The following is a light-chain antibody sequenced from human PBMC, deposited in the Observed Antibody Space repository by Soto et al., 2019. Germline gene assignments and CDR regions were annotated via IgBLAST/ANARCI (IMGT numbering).Light chain of an antibody. J-gene: IGKJ4*01. CDR1: QGIRDD. Sequence: AIQMTQSPSSLSASVGDRVTITCRASQGIRDDLGWYQQKPGKAPKLLIYSASTLQSRVPSRFSGSGSGTYFTLTISSLQPEDSATYYCLREHSYPLTFGGGTKLEIK. CDR3: LREHSYPLT. V-gene: IGKV1-6*01. CDR2: SAS.